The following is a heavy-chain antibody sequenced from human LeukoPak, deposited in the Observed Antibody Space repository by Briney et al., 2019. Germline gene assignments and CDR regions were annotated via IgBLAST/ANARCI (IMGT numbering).Heavy chain of an antibody. J-gene: IGHJ3*02. CDR1: GGSISSGGYS. CDR3: ARAPSIAYCGGDCYPTADAFDI. CDR2: IYHSGST. Sequence: SETLSLTCAVSGGSISSGGYSWSWSRQPPGKGLEWIGYIYHSGSTYYNPSLKSRVTISVDRSKNQFSLKLSSVTAADTAVYYCARAPSIAYCGGDCYPTADAFDIWGQGTMVTVSS. V-gene: IGHV4-30-2*01. D-gene: IGHD2-21*02.